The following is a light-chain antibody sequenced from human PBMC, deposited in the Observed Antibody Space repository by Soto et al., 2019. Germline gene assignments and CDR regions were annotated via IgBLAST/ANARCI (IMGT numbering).Light chain of an antibody. Sequence: EIVLTQSPATLSLSPGKRATLSCRASQSVSSYLAWYQQKPGQAPRLLIYDASNRATGIPARFSGSGSGTDITLTIRSLEPEDFAVYYCQQRSNWPPTFGQGTKVEIK. CDR1: QSVSSY. V-gene: IGKV3-11*01. J-gene: IGKJ1*01. CDR2: DAS. CDR3: QQRSNWPPT.